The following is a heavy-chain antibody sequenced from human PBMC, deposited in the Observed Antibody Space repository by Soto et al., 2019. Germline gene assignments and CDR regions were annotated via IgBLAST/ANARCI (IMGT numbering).Heavy chain of an antibody. CDR2: INHSGST. Sequence: SETLSLTCAVYGGSFSGYYWSWIRQPPGKGLEWIGEINHSGSTNYNPSLKSRVTISVDTSKNQFSLKLSSVTAADTAVYYCARRSYGDYVGLAFDIWGKGTMVTVSS. CDR3: ARRSYGDYVGLAFDI. CDR1: GGSFSGYY. D-gene: IGHD4-17*01. J-gene: IGHJ3*02. V-gene: IGHV4-34*01.